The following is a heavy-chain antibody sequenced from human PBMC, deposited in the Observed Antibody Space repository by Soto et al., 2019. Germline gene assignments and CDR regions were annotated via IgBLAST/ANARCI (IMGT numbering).Heavy chain of an antibody. D-gene: IGHD3-16*02. J-gene: IGHJ4*02. V-gene: IGHV1-69*01. CDR2: IIPIFGTA. CDR1: GGTFSSDA. Sequence: QVQLVQSGAEVKKPGSSVKVSCKASGGTFSSDAISWVRQAPGQGLEWMGGIIPIFGTANYAQKFQGRVTITADESTSTAYVELSSLRSEDTAVYYCARLAYDYVWGSYRFFDYWGQGTLVTVSS. CDR3: ARLAYDYVWGSYRFFDY.